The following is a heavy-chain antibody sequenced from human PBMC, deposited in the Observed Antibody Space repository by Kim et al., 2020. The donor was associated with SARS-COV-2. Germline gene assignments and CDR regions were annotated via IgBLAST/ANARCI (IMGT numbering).Heavy chain of an antibody. D-gene: IGHD6-13*01. CDR2: IYYSGST. Sequence: SETLSLTCTVSGGSISSSSYYWGWIRQPPGKGLEWIGSIYYSGSTYYNPSLKSRVTISVDTSKNQFSLKLSSVTAADTAVYYCARRSSSWYGGNFDYWGQGTLVTVSS. J-gene: IGHJ4*02. CDR1: GGSISSSSYY. V-gene: IGHV4-39*01. CDR3: ARRSSSWYGGNFDY.